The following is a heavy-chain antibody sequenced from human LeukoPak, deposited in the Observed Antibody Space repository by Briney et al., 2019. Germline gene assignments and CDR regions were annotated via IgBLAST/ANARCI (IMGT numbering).Heavy chain of an antibody. CDR1: GFTFDDYA. CDR2: ISWNSGSI. V-gene: IGHV3-9*01. CDR3: AKDKSSSIVGATALDY. Sequence: SLRLSCAASGFTFDDYAMHWVRQAPGKGLEWVSGISWNSGSIGYADSVKGRFTISRDNAKNSLYLQMNSLRAEDTALYYCAKDKSSSIVGATALDYWGQGTLVTVSS. J-gene: IGHJ4*02. D-gene: IGHD1-26*01.